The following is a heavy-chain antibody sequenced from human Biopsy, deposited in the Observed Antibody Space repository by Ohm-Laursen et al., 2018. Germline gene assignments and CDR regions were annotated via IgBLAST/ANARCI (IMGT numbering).Heavy chain of an antibody. CDR1: GASVKTSGYF. V-gene: IGHV4-31*03. CDR3: VREPKTGTAEAWYFDL. D-gene: IGHD3-9*01. J-gene: IGHJ2*01. CDR2: ISYNERT. Sequence: SETLSLTCSVSGASVKTSGYFWAWIRQRPGQGLEWIGYISYNERTHYTPSLTSRLAISFDTSNNRISLQLRSVSVADAAVYYCVREPKTGTAEAWYFDLWGRGSPVTVPS.